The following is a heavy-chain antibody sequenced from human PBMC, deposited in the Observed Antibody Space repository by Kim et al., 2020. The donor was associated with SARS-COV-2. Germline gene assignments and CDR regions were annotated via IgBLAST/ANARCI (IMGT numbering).Heavy chain of an antibody. CDR2: ISYDGSNK. D-gene: IGHD4-17*01. CDR3: ARDSPRAADDYGDYGRLVYYYGMDV. J-gene: IGHJ6*02. V-gene: IGHV3-30*04. CDR1: GFTFSSYA. Sequence: GGSLRLSCAASGFTFSSYAMHWVRQAPGKGLEWVAVISYDGSNKYYADSVKGRFTISRDNSKNTLYLQMNSLRAEDTAVYYCARDSPRAADDYGDYGRLVYYYGMDVWGQGTTVTVSS.